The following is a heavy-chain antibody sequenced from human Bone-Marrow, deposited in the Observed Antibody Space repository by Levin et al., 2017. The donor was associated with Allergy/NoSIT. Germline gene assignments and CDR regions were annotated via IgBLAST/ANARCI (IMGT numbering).Heavy chain of an antibody. V-gene: IGHV5-51*01. CDR2: IYPDDSDT. CDR3: AGQLSGIIATNFDS. Sequence: GESLKISCKASGYSFTNYWIGWVRQMPGKGLEWMGIIYPDDSDTKYSPSFQGQVTISVDKSTNTAYLQWSSLKASDTAMISCAGQLSGIIATNFDSWGQGTLVTVSS. J-gene: IGHJ4*02. D-gene: IGHD1-14*01. CDR1: GYSFTNYW.